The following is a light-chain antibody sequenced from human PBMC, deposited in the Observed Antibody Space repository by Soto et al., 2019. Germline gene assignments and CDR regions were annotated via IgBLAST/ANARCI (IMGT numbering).Light chain of an antibody. Sequence: QSVLTQPPSASGTPGQRVTISCSGSSSNIGSNNVNWYQQLPGTAPKLLMFSNNQRPSGVPDRFSGSRSGTSASLAISGLHSEDEADYYCAAWDDSLNGAVFGGGTQLTVL. V-gene: IGLV1-44*01. CDR3: AAWDDSLNGAV. CDR1: SSNIGSNN. CDR2: SNN. J-gene: IGLJ2*01.